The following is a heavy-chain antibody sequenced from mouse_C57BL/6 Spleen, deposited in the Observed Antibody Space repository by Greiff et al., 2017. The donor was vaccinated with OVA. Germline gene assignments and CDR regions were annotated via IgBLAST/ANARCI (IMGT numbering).Heavy chain of an antibody. D-gene: IGHD2-3*01. Sequence: QVQLQQSGTELVKPGASVKLSCKASGYTFTSYWMHWVKQRPGQGLEWIGNINPSNGGTNYNEKFKSKATLTVDKSSSTAYMQLSSLTSEDSAVYYCARGGYDGYYEGYFDVWGTGTTVTVSS. V-gene: IGHV1-53*01. CDR2: INPSNGGT. CDR1: GYTFTSYW. J-gene: IGHJ1*03. CDR3: ARGGYDGYYEGYFDV.